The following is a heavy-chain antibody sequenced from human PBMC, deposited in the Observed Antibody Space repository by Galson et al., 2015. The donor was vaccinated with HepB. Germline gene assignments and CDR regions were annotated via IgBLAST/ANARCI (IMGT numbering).Heavy chain of an antibody. CDR3: ARETPETYYFDY. D-gene: IGHD2-15*01. Sequence: SVKVSCKASGYTLTNYHFHWVRQAPGQGPEWMGKIFAGGGSTRYAERFQGRVTLTRDSSTSTIYMEVSSLRSDDTAVYYCARETPETYYFDYWGQGTLVTVSS. CDR1: GYTLTNYH. CDR2: IFAGGGST. V-gene: IGHV1-46*01. J-gene: IGHJ4*02.